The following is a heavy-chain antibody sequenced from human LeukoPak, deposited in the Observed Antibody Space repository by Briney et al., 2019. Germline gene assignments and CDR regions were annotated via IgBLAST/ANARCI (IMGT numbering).Heavy chain of an antibody. CDR2: ISRTGTTI. Sequence: GGSLRLSCAASGFTFNSYTMNWVRQAPGKGLEWISYISRTGTTIYYADSVKGRFTISRDNSKNTLFLQMNGLRAEDTAIYYCAKAGSSGWSSSGGDYWGQGSLVTVSS. V-gene: IGHV3-48*01. CDR3: AKAGSSGWSSSGGDY. CDR1: GFTFNSYT. D-gene: IGHD6-19*01. J-gene: IGHJ4*02.